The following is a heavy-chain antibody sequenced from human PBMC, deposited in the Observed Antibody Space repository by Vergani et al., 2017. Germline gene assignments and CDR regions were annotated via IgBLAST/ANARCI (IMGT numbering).Heavy chain of an antibody. Sequence: EVQLLESGGGLVQPGGSLRLSCAASGFTFINAWMTWVRQAPGKGLEWVGRIKSKTDGGTTYYAAPVKGKFTISRDDSKNTLYLQMNSLKTEDTAVYYCTTPTKWELRDYFNYWCQGSLVTVSS. CDR1: GFTFINAW. CDR2: IKSKTDGGTT. V-gene: IGHV3-15*01. CDR3: TTPTKWELRDYFNY. J-gene: IGHJ4*02. D-gene: IGHD1-26*01.